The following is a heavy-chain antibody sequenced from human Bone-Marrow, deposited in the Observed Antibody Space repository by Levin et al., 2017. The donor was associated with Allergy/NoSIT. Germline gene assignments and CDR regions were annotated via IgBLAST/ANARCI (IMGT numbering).Heavy chain of an antibody. CDR3: ARDGNSSSHKNWFDP. CDR1: GGTFSSYA. V-gene: IGHV1-69*06. Sequence: SVKVSCKASGGTFSSYAISWVRQAPGQGLEWMGGIIPIFGTANYAQKFQGRVTITADKSTSTAYMELSSLRSEDTAVYYCARDGNSSSHKNWFDPWGQGTLVTVSS. CDR2: IIPIFGTA. J-gene: IGHJ5*02. D-gene: IGHD6-6*01.